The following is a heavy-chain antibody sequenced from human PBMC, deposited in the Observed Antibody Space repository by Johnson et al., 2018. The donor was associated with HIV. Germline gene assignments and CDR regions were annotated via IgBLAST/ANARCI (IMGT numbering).Heavy chain of an antibody. J-gene: IGHJ3*02. Sequence: VQLVESGGGVVQPGRSLRLSCAASGFTFSSYAMHWVRQAPGKGLEWVAVISYDGSNKYYADSVKGRFTISRDNSKNTLYLQMNSLRSEDTAVYYCARDFTAVYCGGDCYAFDIWGQGTMVSVSS. CDR2: ISYDGSNK. CDR1: GFTFSSYA. CDR3: ARDFTAVYCGGDCYAFDI. V-gene: IGHV3-30-3*01. D-gene: IGHD2-21*02.